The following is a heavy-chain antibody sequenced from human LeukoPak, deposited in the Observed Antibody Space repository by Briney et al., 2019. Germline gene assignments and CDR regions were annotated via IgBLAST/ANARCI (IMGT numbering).Heavy chain of an antibody. D-gene: IGHD4-17*01. CDR1: GYTFTSYG. CDR3: ATNVIGRHGDYEDWFDP. V-gene: IGHV1-18*01. Sequence: ASVKVSCKASGYTFTSYGISWVRQAPGQGLEWMGWISAYNGNTNDAQKFQGRVTMTTDTSTTTAYMELRSLRSDDTAVYYCATNVIGRHGDYEDWFDPWGQGTLVTVSS. CDR2: ISAYNGNT. J-gene: IGHJ5*02.